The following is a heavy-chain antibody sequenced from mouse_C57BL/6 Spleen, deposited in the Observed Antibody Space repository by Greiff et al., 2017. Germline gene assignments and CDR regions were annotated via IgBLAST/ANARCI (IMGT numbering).Heavy chain of an antibody. J-gene: IGHJ4*01. D-gene: IGHD2-4*01. CDR1: GYTFTSYW. CDR3: ARARLRRGDYYAMDY. V-gene: IGHV1-69*01. Sequence: QVQLQQPGAELVMPGASVKLSCKASGYTFTSYWMHWVKQRPGQGLEWIGEIDPSDSYTNYNQKFKGKSTLTVDKSSSTAYMQLSSLTSEDSAVYYCARARLRRGDYYAMDYWGQGTSVTVSS. CDR2: IDPSDSYT.